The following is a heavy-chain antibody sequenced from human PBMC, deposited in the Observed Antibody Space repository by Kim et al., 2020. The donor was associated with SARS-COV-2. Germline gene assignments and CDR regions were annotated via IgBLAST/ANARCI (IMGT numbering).Heavy chain of an antibody. CDR2: DGSST. V-gene: IGHV3-74*01. Sequence: DGSSTNSPDSGKGRFAISRDNSKNTLYLQMNSLRTEDTAVYYCFRGGVDFWGQGTLVTVSS. D-gene: IGHD3-10*01. J-gene: IGHJ4*02. CDR3: FRGGVDF.